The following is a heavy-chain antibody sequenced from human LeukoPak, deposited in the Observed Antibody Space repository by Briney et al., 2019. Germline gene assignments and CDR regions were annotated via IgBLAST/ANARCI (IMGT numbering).Heavy chain of an antibody. CDR1: GFTFNNYA. Sequence: GGSLRLSCAASGFTFNNYAVTWVRQAPGRGLEWVSTINPSGSNTYYADSVKGRFTISRDNSKNTLYLQMNSRRAEDTAVYYCAKREMAVRAFDFWGQGTLVTVSS. CDR2: INPSGSNT. J-gene: IGHJ4*02. D-gene: IGHD6-19*01. CDR3: AKREMAVRAFDF. V-gene: IGHV3-23*01.